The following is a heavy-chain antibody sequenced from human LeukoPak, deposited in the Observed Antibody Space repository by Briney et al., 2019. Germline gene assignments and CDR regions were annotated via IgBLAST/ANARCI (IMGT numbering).Heavy chain of an antibody. V-gene: IGHV4-39*07. Sequence: TSETLSLTCTVSGGSISSSSYYWGWLRQPPGKGLEWIGSIYYSGSTYYNPSLKSRVTISVDTSKNQFSLKLSSVTAADTAVYYCAREIVRSNWFDPWGQGTLVTVSS. CDR1: GGSISSSSYY. CDR2: IYYSGST. CDR3: AREIVRSNWFDP. D-gene: IGHD2-15*01. J-gene: IGHJ5*02.